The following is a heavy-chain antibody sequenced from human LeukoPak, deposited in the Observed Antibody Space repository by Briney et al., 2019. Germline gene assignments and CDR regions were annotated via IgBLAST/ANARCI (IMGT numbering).Heavy chain of an antibody. J-gene: IGHJ6*03. CDR1: GFTFSSYS. CDR2: ISGSGGST. D-gene: IGHD6-13*01. Sequence: PGGSLRLSCAASGFTFSSYSMNWVRQAPGKGLEWVSAISGSGGSTYYADSVKGRFTISRDNSKNTLYLQMNSLRAEDTAVYYCAKHGSSGPYHYMDVWGKGTTVTVSS. CDR3: AKHGSSGPYHYMDV. V-gene: IGHV3-23*01.